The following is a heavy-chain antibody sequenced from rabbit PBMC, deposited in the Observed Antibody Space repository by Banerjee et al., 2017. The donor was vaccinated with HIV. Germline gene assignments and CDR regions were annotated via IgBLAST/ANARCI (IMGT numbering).Heavy chain of an antibody. CDR2: IHTSSSGST. CDR3: ARGSGSTVYNL. V-gene: IGHV1S45*01. Sequence: QEHLEESGGDLVKPEGSLTLTCTASGFSFSSSYWICWVRQAPGKGLEWIACIHTSSSGSTYYASWAKGRFTISKTSSTTVTLQMTSLTAADTATYFCARGSGSTVYNLWGPGTLVTVS. CDR1: GFSFSSSYW. J-gene: IGHJ4*01. D-gene: IGHD4-2*01.